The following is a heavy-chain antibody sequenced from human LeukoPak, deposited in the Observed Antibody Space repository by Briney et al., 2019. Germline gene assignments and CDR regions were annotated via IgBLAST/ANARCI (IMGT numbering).Heavy chain of an antibody. D-gene: IGHD3-22*01. J-gene: IGHJ4*02. Sequence: ASVKVSFKASGYTFTGYYMHWVRQAPGQGREWMGIINPSGGSTSYAQKFQGRVTMTRDMSTSTVYMELSSLRSEDTAVYYCARAIGGFGDYYDSSGASNYFDYWGQGTLVTVSS. CDR1: GYTFTGYY. V-gene: IGHV1-46*01. CDR3: ARAIGGFGDYYDSSGASNYFDY. CDR2: INPSGGST.